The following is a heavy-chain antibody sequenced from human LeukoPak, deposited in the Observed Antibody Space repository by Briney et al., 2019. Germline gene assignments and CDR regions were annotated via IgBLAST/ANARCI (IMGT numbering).Heavy chain of an antibody. CDR2: INWNGGST. V-gene: IGHV3-20*04. CDR1: GFTFDDYG. D-gene: IGHD2-21*02. J-gene: IGHJ4*02. CDR3: ARPYCGGDCYLYEYYFDY. Sequence: GSLRLSCAASGFTFDDYGMSWVRQAPGKGLEWVSGINWNGGSTGYADSVKGRFTISRDNAKNSLYLQMNSLRAEDTAVYYCARPYCGGDCYLYEYYFDYWGQGTLVTVSS.